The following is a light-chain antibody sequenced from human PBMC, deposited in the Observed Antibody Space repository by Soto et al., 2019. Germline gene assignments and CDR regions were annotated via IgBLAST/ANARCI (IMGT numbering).Light chain of an antibody. Sequence: EIALTQSPATLSLSPGEGATLSCRASQSAGSYLAWYQQKPGQAPRLLIYDTSNRATGIPARFSGSGSGTDFTLTISSLEPEDFAVYYCQQPSDSLTFGGAAKVEIK. CDR1: QSAGSY. J-gene: IGKJ4*01. CDR2: DTS. V-gene: IGKV3-11*01. CDR3: QQPSDSLT.